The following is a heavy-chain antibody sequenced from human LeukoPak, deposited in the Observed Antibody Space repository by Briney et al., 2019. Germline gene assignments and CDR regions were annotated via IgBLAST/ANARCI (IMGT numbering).Heavy chain of an antibody. J-gene: IGHJ6*02. Sequence: SVKVSCKASGYTFTRYGISWVRQAPGQGLEWMGWISAYNGNTNYAQKLQGRVTMTTDTSTSTAYMELRSLRSDDTAVYYCARSGDYSSGWYLMDYYGMDVWGQGTTVTVSS. CDR3: ARSGDYSSGWYLMDYYGMDV. CDR2: ISAYNGNT. D-gene: IGHD6-19*01. CDR1: GYTFTRYG. V-gene: IGHV1-18*01.